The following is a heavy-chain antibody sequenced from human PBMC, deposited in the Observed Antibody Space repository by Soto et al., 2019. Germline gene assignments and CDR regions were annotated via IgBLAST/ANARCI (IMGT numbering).Heavy chain of an antibody. CDR1: GFSVSDYY. Sequence: VHLVESGGGLVQPGGSLRLSCEASGFSVSDYYMSWVRQAPGKGLERVAVIWRSGNTGYADSVKGRSIISRDTHENRVYLQMDSVRAEDTAVYYCARVDVGMTRPWGFVDYWGQGSLVTVSS. CDR2: IWRSGNT. J-gene: IGHJ4*02. V-gene: IGHV3-53*01. D-gene: IGHD3-16*01. CDR3: ARVDVGMTRPWGFVDY.